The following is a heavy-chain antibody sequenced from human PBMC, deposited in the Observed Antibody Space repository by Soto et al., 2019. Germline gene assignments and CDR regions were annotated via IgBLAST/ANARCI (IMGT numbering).Heavy chain of an antibody. CDR2: IDSDGNSK. CDR1: GFSFNSYW. CDR3: ARDRGGPDY. J-gene: IGHJ4*02. V-gene: IGHV3-74*01. Sequence: EVQLVESGGGFVQPGGSLRLSCAASGFSFNSYWLHWVRQAPGKGLVWVSRIDSDGNSKRYADFVEGRFTISRDNAKNTLYLEMNSLRAGDTGVYYCARDRGGPDYWGQGTLVIVSS. D-gene: IGHD6-25*01.